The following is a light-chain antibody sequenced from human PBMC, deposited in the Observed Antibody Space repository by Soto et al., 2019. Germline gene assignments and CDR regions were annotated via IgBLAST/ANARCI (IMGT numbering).Light chain of an antibody. CDR2: GAS. J-gene: IGKJ1*01. Sequence: EIVMTQSPATLSVSPGESVTLSCSASQFISNILAWYQQRPGQPPRLLINGASTRAAGISARFSGSGSGTEFTLTISSLPSEDFAVYYCQQSSNWPRTLGQGTKVDSK. V-gene: IGKV3-15*01. CDR3: QQSSNWPRT. CDR1: QFISNI.